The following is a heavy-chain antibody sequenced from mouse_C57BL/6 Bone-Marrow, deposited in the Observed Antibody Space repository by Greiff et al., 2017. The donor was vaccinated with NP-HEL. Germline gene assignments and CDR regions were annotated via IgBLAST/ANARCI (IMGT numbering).Heavy chain of an antibody. D-gene: IGHD2-10*01. CDR3: TRGLL. Sequence: VHVKQSGAELVRPGASVKLSCTASGFNIKDDYMHWVKQRPEQGLEWIGWIDPENGDTEYASKFQGKATITADTSSNTAYLQLSSLTSEDTAVYYCTRGLLRGQGTLVTVSA. CDR2: IDPENGDT. V-gene: IGHV14-4*01. J-gene: IGHJ3*01. CDR1: GFNIKDDY.